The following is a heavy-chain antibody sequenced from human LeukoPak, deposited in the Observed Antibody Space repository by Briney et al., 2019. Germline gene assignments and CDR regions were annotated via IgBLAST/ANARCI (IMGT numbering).Heavy chain of an antibody. D-gene: IGHD4-17*01. CDR2: IYSGGST. CDR3: AREAVTRNYFDY. J-gene: IGHJ4*02. Sequence: GGSLRPSCAASGFTFSSYTMSWVRQAPGKGLEWVSVIYSGGSTYYADSVKGRFTISRDNSKNTLYLQMNSLRAEDTAVYYCAREAVTRNYFDYWGQGTLVTVSS. CDR1: GFTFSSYT. V-gene: IGHV3-53*01.